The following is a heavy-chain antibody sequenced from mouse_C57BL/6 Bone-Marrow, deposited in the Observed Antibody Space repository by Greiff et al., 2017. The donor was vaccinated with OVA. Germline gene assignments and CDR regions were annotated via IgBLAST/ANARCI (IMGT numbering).Heavy chain of an antibody. Sequence: QVQLQQSGPGLVQPSQSLSITCTVSGFSLTSYGVHWVRQSPGQGLEWLGVIWRGGSTDYNAAFMSRLSITKDNSKSQIFLKMNSLQADDTAIYYCAKGGGDWYYFDYWGQGTTLTVSS. CDR1: GFSLTSYG. J-gene: IGHJ2*01. CDR2: IWRGGST. CDR3: AKGGGDWYYFDY. V-gene: IGHV2-5*01. D-gene: IGHD3-3*01.